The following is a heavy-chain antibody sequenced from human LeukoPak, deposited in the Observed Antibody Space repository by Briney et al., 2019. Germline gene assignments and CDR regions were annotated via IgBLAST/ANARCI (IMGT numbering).Heavy chain of an antibody. J-gene: IGHJ4*02. Sequence: GASVKLSCTASGSTFTSYGISWVRQSPGQRLEWMGWISAYNGNTNYAQKLQGRVTMTTDTSTSTAYMELRSLRSDDTAVYYCARDSNGDGGGDNWGQGTLVTVSS. V-gene: IGHV1-18*01. CDR1: GSTFTSYG. CDR3: ARDSNGDGGGDN. D-gene: IGHD4-23*01. CDR2: ISAYNGNT.